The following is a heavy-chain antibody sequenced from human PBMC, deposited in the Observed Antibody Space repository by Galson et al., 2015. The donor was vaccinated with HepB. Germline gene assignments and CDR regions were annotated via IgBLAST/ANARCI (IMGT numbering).Heavy chain of an antibody. D-gene: IGHD2-2*02. J-gene: IGHJ3*02. Sequence: QSGAEVKKPGESLRISCTGSGYTFTSYWINWVRQMPGKGLEWMGRIDPSDSYTNYGPSFQGHVTISADKSISTAYLQWSGLRASDTAMYYRARPRRKYCSTTTCYNAFDIWGQGTMVTVSS. CDR2: IDPSDSYT. CDR3: ARPRRKYCSTTTCYNAFDI. CDR1: GYTFTSYW. V-gene: IGHV5-10-1*01.